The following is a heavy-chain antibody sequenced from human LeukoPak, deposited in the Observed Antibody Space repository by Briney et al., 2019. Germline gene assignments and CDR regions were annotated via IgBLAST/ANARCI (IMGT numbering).Heavy chain of an antibody. J-gene: IGHJ4*02. Sequence: QTGGSLRLSCTASGFTFSNAWMTWVRQAPGKGLEWVGRIKSESVGGAIDYAAPVKGRFTISRDDSKNTLYLQLNSLKAEDTALYYCTTTYHYDSSGYSSYYWGQGTLVTVSS. V-gene: IGHV3-15*01. CDR1: GFTFSNAW. CDR2: IKSESVGGAI. CDR3: TTTYHYDSSGYSSYY. D-gene: IGHD3-22*01.